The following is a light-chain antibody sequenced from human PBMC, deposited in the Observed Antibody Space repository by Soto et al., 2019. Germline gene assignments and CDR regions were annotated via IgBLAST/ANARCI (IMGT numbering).Light chain of an antibody. J-gene: IGKJ4*01. CDR1: QSLLHSNGYNY. V-gene: IGKV2-28*01. CDR2: LAS. Sequence: DIVMTQSPLSLPVTPGEAASMSCRSSQSLLHSNGYNYLDWYVQKPGQSPKLLIYLASQRASGVPDRFSGSGSGTDFTLKISRVEAEDVGVYYCMQALEAPTFGGGTKVEIK. CDR3: MQALEAPT.